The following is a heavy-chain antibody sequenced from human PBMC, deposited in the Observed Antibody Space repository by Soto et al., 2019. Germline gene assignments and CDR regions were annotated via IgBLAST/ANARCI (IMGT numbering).Heavy chain of an antibody. J-gene: IGHJ4*02. CDR2: IYPGDSDT. V-gene: IGHV5-51*01. Sequence: PGESLKISCKGSGYSFTSYWIGWVRQMPGKGLEWMGIIYPGDSDTRYSPSFQGQVTISADKSISTAYPQWSSLKASDTAMYYCARPYLEYSSPPGFDYWGQGTLVTVSS. CDR1: GYSFTSYW. D-gene: IGHD6-6*01. CDR3: ARPYLEYSSPPGFDY.